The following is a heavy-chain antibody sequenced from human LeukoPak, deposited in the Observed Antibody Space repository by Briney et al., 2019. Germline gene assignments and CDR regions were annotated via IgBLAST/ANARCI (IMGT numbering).Heavy chain of an antibody. CDR1: GYTFTGYY. V-gene: IGHV1-2*02. J-gene: IGHJ4*02. CDR2: INPNSGGT. CDR3: ARDAPKRYCSGGSCSETPTSHDDY. Sequence: ASVQVSCKASGYTFTGYYMHWVRQAPGQGLEWMGWINPNSGGTNYAQKFQGRVTMTRDTSISTAYMELSRLRSDDTAVYYCARDAPKRYCSGGSCSETPTSHDDYWGQGTLVTVSS. D-gene: IGHD2-15*01.